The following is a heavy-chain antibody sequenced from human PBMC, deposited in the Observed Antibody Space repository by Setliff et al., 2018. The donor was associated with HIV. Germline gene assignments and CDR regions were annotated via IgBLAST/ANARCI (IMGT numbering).Heavy chain of an antibody. D-gene: IGHD4-4*01. J-gene: IGHJ4*02. CDR3: AKTQTVITVYGPFDS. V-gene: IGHV3-23*01. Sequence: GGSLRLSCAPSGFTFGSYAMTWVRQAPGMGLEWVSRISGSGDSTYYADSVKGRFTVSRDNSNNTVYLQMNSLRAEDTAMYYCAKTQTVITVYGPFDSWGQGTPVTVSS. CDR2: ISGSGDST. CDR1: GFTFGSYA.